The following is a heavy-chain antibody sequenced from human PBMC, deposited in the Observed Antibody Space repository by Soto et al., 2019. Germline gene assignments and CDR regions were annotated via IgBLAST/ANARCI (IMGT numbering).Heavy chain of an antibody. J-gene: IGHJ3*01. D-gene: IGHD3-16*02. CDR2: ITDSGDRT. Sequence: EVQLMESGGGLVQPGGSLGLSCASSGFTLSMSAVNWVRQAPGKGLEWVSYITDSGDRTYNSDSVKGRFTISRDRSKNTVSLQMDSMRAEDTAVYYCAKDRGIIVKAGDAFDVWGQGTKVTVSS. V-gene: IGHV3-23*01. CDR3: AKDRGIIVKAGDAFDV. CDR1: GFTLSMSA.